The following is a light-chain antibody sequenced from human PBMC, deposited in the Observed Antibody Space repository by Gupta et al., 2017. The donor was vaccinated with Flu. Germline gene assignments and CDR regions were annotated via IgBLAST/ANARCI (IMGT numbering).Light chain of an antibody. CDR1: SSDIGGYNY. V-gene: IGLV2-14*03. CDR3: SSYTSRSTWV. CDR2: DVN. J-gene: IGLJ3*02. Sequence: QSALTQPASVSGSPGQSITISCTGTSSDIGGYNYVSWYQQHPGKTPKLMIYDVNSRPSGISNHFSGSKSGITASLTISGLQAEDEADYYCSSYTSRSTWVFGGGTKLTVL.